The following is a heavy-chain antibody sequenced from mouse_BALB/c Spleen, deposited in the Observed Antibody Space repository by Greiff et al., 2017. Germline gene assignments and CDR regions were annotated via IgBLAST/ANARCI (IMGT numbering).Heavy chain of an antibody. CDR2: ISYSGST. J-gene: IGHJ4*01. Sequence: DVKLQESGPGLVKPSQSLSLTCTVTGYSITSDYAWNWIRQFPGNKLEWMGYISYSGSTSYNPSLKSRISITRDTSKNQFFLQLNSVTTEDTATYYCARQGYYGDYYAMDYWGQGTSVTVSS. D-gene: IGHD1-1*01. V-gene: IGHV3-2*02. CDR3: ARQGYYGDYYAMDY. CDR1: GYSITSDYA.